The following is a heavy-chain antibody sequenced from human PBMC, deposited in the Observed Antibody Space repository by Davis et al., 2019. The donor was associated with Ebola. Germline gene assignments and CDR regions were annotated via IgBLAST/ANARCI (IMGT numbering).Heavy chain of an antibody. D-gene: IGHD1-14*01. V-gene: IGHV3-7*03. CDR1: GGPISSSSYY. Sequence: ETLSLTCTVSGGPISSSSYYWGWIRQPPGKGLEWVANIKQDGSEKYYVDSVKGRFTISRDNSKNTLYLQMNSLRAEDTAVYYCAKGGGLRNSFDYWGQGTLVTVSS. CDR3: AKGGGLRNSFDY. CDR2: IKQDGSEK. J-gene: IGHJ4*02.